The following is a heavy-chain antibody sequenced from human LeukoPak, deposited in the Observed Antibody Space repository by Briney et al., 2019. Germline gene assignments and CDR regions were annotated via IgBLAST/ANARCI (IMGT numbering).Heavy chain of an antibody. V-gene: IGHV3-23*01. CDR3: AKCSSRELPWYYFDY. J-gene: IGHJ4*02. CDR2: ISCSGGST. Sequence: GGSLRLSCAASGFTFSSYAMSWVRQAPGKGLEWVSAISCSGGSTYYADSVKGRFTISRDNSKNTLYLQMNSLRAEDTAVYYCAKCSSRELPWYYFDYWGQGTLVTVSS. CDR1: GFTFSSYA. D-gene: IGHD1-26*01.